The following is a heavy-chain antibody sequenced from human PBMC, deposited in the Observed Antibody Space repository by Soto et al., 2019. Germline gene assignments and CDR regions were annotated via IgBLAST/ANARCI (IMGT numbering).Heavy chain of an antibody. CDR2: ISYSGAT. CDR1: GGSVSGDKNY. J-gene: IGHJ3*01. D-gene: IGHD3-16*01. V-gene: IGHV4-61*01. Sequence: QVQLQESGPGLVKPSETLSLICTVSGGSVSGDKNYWSWIRQSPGKGLEWIGYISYSGATNYNPSLKSRITISVDRSKNQFALKLSSVTASDTALYYCATSPRFAFDFWGQGTTVIVSS. CDR3: ATSPRFAFDF.